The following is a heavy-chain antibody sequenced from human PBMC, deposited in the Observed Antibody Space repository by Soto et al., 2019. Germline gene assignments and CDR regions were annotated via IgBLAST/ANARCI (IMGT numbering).Heavy chain of an antibody. Sequence: QVQLQQWGAGLLKPSETLSLTCAVYGGFVSSGSYYWSCIRQPPGKGLEWIGEMSHCGGTHFNTSLKLRVTISVDTSKNQFSLKMPSVTAADTAVYYCARVERGTATTVVDAFDIWGPGTMVTVSS. J-gene: IGHJ3*02. D-gene: IGHD1-1*01. CDR2: MSHCGGT. CDR1: GGFVSSGSYY. CDR3: ARVERGTATTVVDAFDI. V-gene: IGHV4-34*01.